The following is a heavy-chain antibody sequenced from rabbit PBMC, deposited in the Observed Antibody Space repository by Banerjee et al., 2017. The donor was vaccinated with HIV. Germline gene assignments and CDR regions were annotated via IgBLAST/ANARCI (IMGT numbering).Heavy chain of an antibody. D-gene: IGHD4-2*01. CDR3: ARRADYAGGGNFNL. V-gene: IGHV1S45*01. CDR2: INSNTYNT. Sequence: QEQLEESGGDLVKPGASLTLTCKASGFTLSSSYWIYWVRQAPGKGLEWIACINSNTYNTVYASWAKGRFTISKTPSTTVTLQMTSLTAADTATYFCARRADYAGGGNFNLWGQGTLVTVS. J-gene: IGHJ4*01. CDR1: GFTLSSSYW.